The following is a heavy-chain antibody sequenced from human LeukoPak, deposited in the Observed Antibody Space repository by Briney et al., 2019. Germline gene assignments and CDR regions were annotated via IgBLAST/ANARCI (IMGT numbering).Heavy chain of an antibody. CDR3: ARPATLYSGYDSGY. CDR1: GFTFSDYY. Sequence: GGSLRLSCAASGFTFSDYYMSWIRQAPGKGLEWVSYISSSSSTIYYADSVKGRFTISRDNAKNSLYLQMNSLRAEDTAVYYCARPATLYSGYDSGYWGQGTLVTVSS. CDR2: ISSSSSTI. J-gene: IGHJ4*02. V-gene: IGHV3-11*04. D-gene: IGHD5-12*01.